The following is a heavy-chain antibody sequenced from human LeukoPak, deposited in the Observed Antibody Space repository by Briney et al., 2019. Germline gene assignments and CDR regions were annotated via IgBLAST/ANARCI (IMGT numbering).Heavy chain of an antibody. CDR1: GYTLTELS. D-gene: IGHD3-10*01. CDR2: FDPEDGET. Sequence: ASVTVSCTVSGYTLTELSMHWVRQAPGKGLEWMGGFDPEDGETIYAQKFQGRVTMTEDTSTDTAYMELSSLRSEDTAVYYCATSPMVRGVISNYYYYGMDVWGQGTTVTVSS. CDR3: ATSPMVRGVISNYYYYGMDV. J-gene: IGHJ6*02. V-gene: IGHV1-24*01.